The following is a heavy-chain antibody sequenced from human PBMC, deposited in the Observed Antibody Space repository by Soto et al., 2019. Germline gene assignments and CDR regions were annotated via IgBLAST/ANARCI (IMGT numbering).Heavy chain of an antibody. CDR1: GYDFTSYG. CDR2: ISAYNGKR. V-gene: IGHV1-18*01. Sequence: QGQLLQSGDEVKKPGASVRVSCRASGYDFTSYGISWVRQAPGQGLEWVSWISAYNGKRDTAQKFQGRVTMTLDTSTDTAHMELGDLTSAGKAVYYCAQGRIVASIHDAFEIWGQGTMVAVSS. CDR3: AQGRIVASIHDAFEI. D-gene: IGHD2-21*01. J-gene: IGHJ3*02.